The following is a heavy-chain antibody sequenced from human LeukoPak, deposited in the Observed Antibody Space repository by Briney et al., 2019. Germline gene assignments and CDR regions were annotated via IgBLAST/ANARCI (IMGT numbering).Heavy chain of an antibody. CDR1: GYTFTYYY. CDR2: INPSGGST. J-gene: IGHJ4*02. V-gene: IGHV1-46*03. D-gene: IGHD1-26*01. Sequence: ASVKVSCKASGYTFTYYYMHWVRQAPGQGLEWMGIINPSGGSTSYAQKFQGRITMPRDTSTSTVYMELSSLRSEDTTVYYCARKAGGSYRLDYWGQGTLVTVSS. CDR3: ARKAGGSYRLDY.